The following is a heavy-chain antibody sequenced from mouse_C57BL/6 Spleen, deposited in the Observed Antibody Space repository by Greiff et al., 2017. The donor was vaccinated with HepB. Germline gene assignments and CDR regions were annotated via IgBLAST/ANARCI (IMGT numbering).Heavy chain of an antibody. J-gene: IGHJ1*03. Sequence: VQLQQSGPVLVKPGASVKMSCKASGYTFTDYYMNWVKQSHGKSLEWIGVINPYNGGTSYNQKFKGKATLTVDKSSSTAYMELNSLTSEDSAVYYCARDYGTYWYFDVWGTGTTVTVSS. V-gene: IGHV1-19*01. CDR1: GYTFTDYY. CDR3: ARDYGTYWYFDV. CDR2: INPYNGGT. D-gene: IGHD1-1*01.